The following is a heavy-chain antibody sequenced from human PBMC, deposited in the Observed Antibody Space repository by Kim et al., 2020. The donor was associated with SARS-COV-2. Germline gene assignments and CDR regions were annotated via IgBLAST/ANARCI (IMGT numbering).Heavy chain of an antibody. D-gene: IGHD3-10*01. CDR2: ISFDGRNK. J-gene: IGHJ6*02. Sequence: GGSLRLSCAASGLIFDSSAMNWVRQAPGKGLEWVAVISFDGRNKAYAGSVKGRVTISRDNSKSTLHLQMNSLRVEDTAVYYCARGNYYESVSLSDYYNGMDVWGQGTTVTVSS. V-gene: IGHV3-30-3*01. CDR1: GLIFDSSA. CDR3: ARGNYYESVSLSDYYNGMDV.